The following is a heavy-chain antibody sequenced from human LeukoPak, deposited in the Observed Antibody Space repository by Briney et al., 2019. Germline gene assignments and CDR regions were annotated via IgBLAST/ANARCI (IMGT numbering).Heavy chain of an antibody. Sequence: PGGSLRLSCAASGFTFSSYAMHWVRQAPGKGLEYVSAISSNGGSTYYANSVKGRFTISRDNSKNTLYLQMGSLRAEDMAVYYCASGAGDFWSPPFDHWGQGTLVTVSS. CDR2: ISSNGGST. CDR3: ASGAGDFWSPPFDH. V-gene: IGHV3-64*01. D-gene: IGHD3-3*01. CDR1: GFTFSSYA. J-gene: IGHJ4*02.